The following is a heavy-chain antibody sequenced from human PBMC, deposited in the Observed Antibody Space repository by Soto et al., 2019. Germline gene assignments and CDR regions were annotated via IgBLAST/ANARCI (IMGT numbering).Heavy chain of an antibody. CDR2: ISAYNGNT. Sequence: GASVKVSCKASGYTFTIYGISWVRQAPGQGLEWMGWISAYNGNTNYAQKLQGRVTITTDTSTSTAYMELRSLRSDDTAVYYCASSPFYGSGSYFNWFDPWGQGTLVTVSS. D-gene: IGHD3-10*01. V-gene: IGHV1-18*01. J-gene: IGHJ5*02. CDR1: GYTFTIYG. CDR3: ASSPFYGSGSYFNWFDP.